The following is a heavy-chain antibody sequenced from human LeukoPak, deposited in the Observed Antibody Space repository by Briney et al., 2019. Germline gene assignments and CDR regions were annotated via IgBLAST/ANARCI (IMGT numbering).Heavy chain of an antibody. D-gene: IGHD1-1*01. Sequence: GGSLRLSCAASGFTFNNAWMSWVRQAPGKGLEWVGRIKSKTDGGTTDYAAPVKGRFTIPRDDSKNTLFLQMNSLKTEDTAVYYCTTDGGMYNWNDVVYWGQGTLVTVSS. J-gene: IGHJ4*02. V-gene: IGHV3-15*01. CDR2: IKSKTDGGTT. CDR1: GFTFNNAW. CDR3: TTDGGMYNWNDVVY.